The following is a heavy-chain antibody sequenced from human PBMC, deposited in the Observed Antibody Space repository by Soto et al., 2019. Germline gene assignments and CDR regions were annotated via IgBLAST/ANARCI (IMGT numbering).Heavy chain of an antibody. CDR3: AKYDVYYPTRNYYVDY. Sequence: EVQLLESGGGLVQPGGSLRLSCAASGFTFSSYAMSWVRQAPGKGLEWVSAISGSGGSTYYADSVKGRFTISRDNYKNTLYLQMNSLRAEDTAVYYCAKYDVYYPTRNYYVDYWGQGTLVTVSS. CDR1: GFTFSSYA. J-gene: IGHJ4*02. CDR2: ISGSGGST. D-gene: IGHD3-10*01. V-gene: IGHV3-23*01.